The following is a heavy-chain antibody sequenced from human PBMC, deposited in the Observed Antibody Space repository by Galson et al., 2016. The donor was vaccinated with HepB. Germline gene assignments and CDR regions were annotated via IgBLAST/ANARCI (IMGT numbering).Heavy chain of an antibody. CDR1: GLIFSSYA. Sequence: SLRLSCAASGLIFSSYAMTWVRQAPGKGPEWVSTFGDGGDIYYADSVKGRFTISRDNAMNSLYLHMSSLRAEDTALYYCTRTISATAGIDWGRGTLVTVSS. D-gene: IGHD6-13*01. V-gene: IGHV3-21*01. CDR3: TRTISATAGID. J-gene: IGHJ4*02. CDR2: FGDGGDI.